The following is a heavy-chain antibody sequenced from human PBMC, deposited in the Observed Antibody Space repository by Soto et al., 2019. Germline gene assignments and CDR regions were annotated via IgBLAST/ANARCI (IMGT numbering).Heavy chain of an antibody. V-gene: IGHV4-59*01. CDR2: IYYSGST. Sequence: PSETLSLTCTVSGGSISSYYWSWIRQPPGKGLEWIGYIYYSGSTNYNPSLKSRVTISVDTSKNQFSLKLSSVTAADTAVYYCARTTVTMATTDWFDPWGQGTLVTVSS. CDR1: GGSISSYY. D-gene: IGHD5-12*01. CDR3: ARTTVTMATTDWFDP. J-gene: IGHJ5*02.